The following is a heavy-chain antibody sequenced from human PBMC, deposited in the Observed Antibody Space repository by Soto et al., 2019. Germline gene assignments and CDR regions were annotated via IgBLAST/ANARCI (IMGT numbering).Heavy chain of an antibody. Sequence: GESLKISCKGSGYSFTSYWIGWVRQMPGKGLEWMGIIYPGDSDTRYSPSFQGQVTISADKSISTAYLQWSSLKASDTAMYSCERRLRPCAFDIWGQGTMVTVSS. CDR2: IYPGDSDT. J-gene: IGHJ3*02. D-gene: IGHD3-16*01. V-gene: IGHV5-51*01. CDR1: GYSFTSYW. CDR3: ERRLRPCAFDI.